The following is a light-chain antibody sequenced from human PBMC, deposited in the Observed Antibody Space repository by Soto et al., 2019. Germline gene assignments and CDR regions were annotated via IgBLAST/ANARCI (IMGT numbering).Light chain of an antibody. CDR1: ETLLYTYNNKNY. CDR3: HQYHSAPYT. J-gene: IGKJ2*01. CDR2: WAS. Sequence: DIVITQSPASLAVSLGERATINYRSNETLLYTYNNKNYLAWYQQKPGQPPKLIIYWASTRDSGVPDRFSGTGSGTDFTLTISALKAEDVAIYYCHQYHSAPYTFGQGTKLEI. V-gene: IGKV4-1*01.